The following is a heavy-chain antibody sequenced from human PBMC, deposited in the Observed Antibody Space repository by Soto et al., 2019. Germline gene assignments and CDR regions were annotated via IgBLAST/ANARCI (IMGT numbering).Heavy chain of an antibody. Sequence: EVQLVESGGGLVQPGRSLRLSCAASGFTFDDYAMHWVRQAPGKGLEWVSGISWNSGSIGYADSVKGRFTISRDNAKNSLYLKMNSLRAEDTALYYCAKGYSSSWYNWFDPWGQGTLVTVSS. J-gene: IGHJ5*02. CDR3: AKGYSSSWYNWFDP. CDR2: ISWNSGSI. CDR1: GFTFDDYA. D-gene: IGHD6-13*01. V-gene: IGHV3-9*01.